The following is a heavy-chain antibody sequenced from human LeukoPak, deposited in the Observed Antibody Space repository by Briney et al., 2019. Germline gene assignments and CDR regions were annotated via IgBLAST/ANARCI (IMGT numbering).Heavy chain of an antibody. D-gene: IGHD3-3*01. J-gene: IGHJ4*02. CDR3: ARARGGRITIFGVVISPDY. Sequence: SETLSLTCTVSGGSISSSSYYWGWIRQPPGKGLEWIVSIYYSGSTYYNPSLKSRVTISVDTSKNRFSLKLTSVTAADTAVYYCARARGGRITIFGVVISPDYWGQGTLVTVSS. CDR2: IYYSGST. V-gene: IGHV4-39*01. CDR1: GGSISSSSYY.